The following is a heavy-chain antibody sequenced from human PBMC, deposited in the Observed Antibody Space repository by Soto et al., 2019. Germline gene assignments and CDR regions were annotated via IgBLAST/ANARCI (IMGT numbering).Heavy chain of an antibody. Sequence: PSETLSLTCAVSGGSISSSNWWSWVRQPPGKGLEWIGEIYHSGSTNYNPSLKSRVTISVDKSKNQFSLKLSSVTAEDTAVYYCARVGYFDFSSPYFDYWGQGTLVTVSS. CDR3: ARVGYFDFSSPYFDY. V-gene: IGHV4-4*02. J-gene: IGHJ4*02. D-gene: IGHD3-9*01. CDR2: IYHSGST. CDR1: GGSISSSNW.